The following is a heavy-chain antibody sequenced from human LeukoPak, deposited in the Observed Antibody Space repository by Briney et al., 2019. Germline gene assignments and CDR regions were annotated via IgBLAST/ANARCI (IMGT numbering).Heavy chain of an antibody. CDR1: GGTFSSYA. CDR3: ASPTGIAAAGTPTGAFDI. CDR2: IIPIFGTA. V-gene: IGHV1-69*13. D-gene: IGHD6-13*01. Sequence: SVKVSCKASGGTFSSYAISWVRQAPGQGLEWMGGIIPIFGTANYAQKFQGRVTITADESTSTAYMELSSLRSEDTAVYYCASPTGIAAAGTPTGAFDIWGQGTMVTVSS. J-gene: IGHJ3*02.